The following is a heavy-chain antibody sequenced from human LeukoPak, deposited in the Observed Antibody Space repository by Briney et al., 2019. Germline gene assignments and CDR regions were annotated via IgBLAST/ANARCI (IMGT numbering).Heavy chain of an antibody. D-gene: IGHD6-13*01. J-gene: IGHJ6*02. CDR3: ARIVEDSSSWYGYYYYGMDV. CDR2: IDWDDDK. CDR1: GFSLSTSGMC. V-gene: IGHV2-70*11. Sequence: SGPALVKPTQTLTLTFTFSGFSLSTSGMCVSWIRQPPGKALEWLARIDWDDDKYYSTSLKTRLTISKDTSKNQVVLTMTNMDPVDTATYYCARIVEDSSSWYGYYYYGMDVWGQGTTVTVSS.